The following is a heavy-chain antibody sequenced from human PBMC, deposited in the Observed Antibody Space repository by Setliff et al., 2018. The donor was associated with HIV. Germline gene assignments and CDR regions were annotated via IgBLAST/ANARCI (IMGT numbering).Heavy chain of an antibody. D-gene: IGHD3-16*02. CDR1: DASISSHY. CDR3: ARQYYDYVWGTYRSQYYFDN. V-gene: IGHV4-59*08. J-gene: IGHJ4*02. CDR2: IYYSGST. Sequence: PSETLSLTCTVSDASISSHYWSWIRQPPGKGLEWIAYIYYSGSTSYNPSLKSRVTVSIDTSKNQFSLRLSSVTAADTAVYYCARQYYDYVWGTYRSQYYFDNWGQGTLVTVSS.